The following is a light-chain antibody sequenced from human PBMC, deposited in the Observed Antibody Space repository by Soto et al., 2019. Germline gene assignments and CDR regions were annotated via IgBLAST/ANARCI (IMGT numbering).Light chain of an antibody. CDR1: QSISSW. CDR3: QQYNSYL. J-gene: IGKJ1*01. CDR2: DAS. Sequence: GDRVTITCRASQSISSWLAWYQQKPGKAPKLLIYDASSLESGVPSRFSGSGSGTEFTLTISSLQPDDFATYYCQQYNSYLFGQGTKVELK. V-gene: IGKV1-5*01.